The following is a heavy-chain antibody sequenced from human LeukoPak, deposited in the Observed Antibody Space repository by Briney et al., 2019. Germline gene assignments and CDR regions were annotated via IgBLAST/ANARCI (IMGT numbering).Heavy chain of an antibody. Sequence: PSETLSLTCTVSGASFSSSTYYWGWIRQPPGKGLEWIGSIYYSGSTYYNPSLKSRVTMSVDRSKNQFSLKLSSVTAADTAVYYCARHAGGISATGTRPFDYWGQGTLVTVSS. D-gene: IGHD6-13*01. CDR3: ARHAGGISATGTRPFDY. CDR2: IYYSGST. V-gene: IGHV4-39*01. CDR1: GASFSSSTYY. J-gene: IGHJ4*02.